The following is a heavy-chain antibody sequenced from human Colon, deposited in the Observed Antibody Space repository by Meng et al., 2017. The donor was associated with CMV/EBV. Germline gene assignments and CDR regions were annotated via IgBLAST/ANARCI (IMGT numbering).Heavy chain of an antibody. CDR3: AGGTYQAWEVLYF. CDR2: IHQSGIT. D-gene: IGHD3-10*01. J-gene: IGHJ4*02. CDR1: GGSFSNYY. Sequence: QGQLNEWGPGWLKPSATLSLTCVASGGSFSNYYWSWIRQSPGKGLEWIGDIHQSGITNHNPSLKSRVTISIDTSKNQFSLKLSSVTAADTALYYCAGGTYQAWEVLYFWGQGTLVTVSS. V-gene: IGHV4-34*01.